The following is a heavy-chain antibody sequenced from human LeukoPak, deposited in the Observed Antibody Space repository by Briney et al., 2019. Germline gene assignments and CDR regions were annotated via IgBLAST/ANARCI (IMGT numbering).Heavy chain of an antibody. V-gene: IGHV1-18*01. D-gene: IGHD3-10*01. CDR3: ATHGSGSYYYFDY. CDR2: ISPYNGNT. J-gene: IGHJ4*02. Sequence: ASVKVSCKASGYTFISYRISWVRQAPGRGPEWMGWISPYNGNTNYAQKFQGRVTMTTDTSTSTASMDLRTLGSDDTAVYYCATHGSGSYYYFDYWGQGTLVTVSS. CDR1: GYTFISYR.